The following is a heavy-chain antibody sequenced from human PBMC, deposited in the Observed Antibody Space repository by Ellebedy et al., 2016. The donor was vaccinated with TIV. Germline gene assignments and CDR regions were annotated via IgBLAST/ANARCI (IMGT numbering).Heavy chain of an antibody. CDR1: GFTFSSYA. J-gene: IGHJ4*02. CDR3: AKQGTGWYELDY. D-gene: IGHD6-19*01. Sequence: GESLKISCAASGFTFSSYAMSWVRQAPGKGLEWVATISSSGGGVPYYADSVKGQFTVSRDNSKNTLYLDMSSLRADDTAVYYCAKQGTGWYELDYWGQGTLVAVSS. V-gene: IGHV3-23*01. CDR2: ISSSGGGVP.